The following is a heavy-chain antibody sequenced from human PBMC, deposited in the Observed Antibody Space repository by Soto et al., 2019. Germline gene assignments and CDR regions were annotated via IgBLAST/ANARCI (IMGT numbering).Heavy chain of an antibody. CDR2: IIAMFGST. J-gene: IGHJ3*01. CDR3: AREIYSDGSGYFLAALDL. CDR1: GDTLSRFV. D-gene: IGHD3-22*01. Sequence: GASVKVSCKASGDTLSRFVITWVRQAPGQGLEWVGEIIAMFGSTHYAQKFQPRVTITADESTNTAYMELSSLRSDDTAVYFCAREIYSDGSGYFLAALDLWGQGTMVTVSS. V-gene: IGHV1-69*13.